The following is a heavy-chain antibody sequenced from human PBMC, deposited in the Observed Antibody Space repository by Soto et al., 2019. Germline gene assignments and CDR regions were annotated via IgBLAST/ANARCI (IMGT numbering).Heavy chain of an antibody. Sequence: ASVKVSCKASGYTFTSYDINWVRQATGQGLERMGWMNPNSGNTGYAQKFQGRVTMTRNTSISTAYMELSSLRSEDTAVYYCARTGYYVGDNYYYYYGMDVWGQGTTVTVSS. D-gene: IGHD3-16*01. J-gene: IGHJ6*02. CDR2: MNPNSGNT. V-gene: IGHV1-8*01. CDR3: ARTGYYVGDNYYYYYGMDV. CDR1: GYTFTSYD.